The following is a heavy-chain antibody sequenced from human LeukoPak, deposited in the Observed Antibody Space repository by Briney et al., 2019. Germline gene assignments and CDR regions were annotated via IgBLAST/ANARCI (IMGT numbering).Heavy chain of an antibody. Sequence: GASVKVSCKGSGYTFTGYYMDWVRQAPGQGLEWMGWINPNSGGTNYAQRFQGRVTMTRDTSINTAYMELNNLTSDDTAVYYCARDSSDPAGFDCWGQGTLITVSS. V-gene: IGHV1-2*02. J-gene: IGHJ4*02. CDR3: ARDSSDPAGFDC. CDR1: GYTFTGYY. CDR2: INPNSGGT. D-gene: IGHD2-2*01.